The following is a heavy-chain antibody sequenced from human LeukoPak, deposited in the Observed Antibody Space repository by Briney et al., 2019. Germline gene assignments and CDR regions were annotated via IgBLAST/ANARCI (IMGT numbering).Heavy chain of an antibody. CDR2: ISSSNTYI. CDR3: ARGFSSQSPFDY. J-gene: IGHJ4*02. V-gene: IGHV3-21*06. CDR1: GFTFSSYT. Sequence: GGSLRLSCAASGFTFSSYTMNWVRQAPGKGLEWVSSISSSNTYIYYADSVRGRFTISRDNAENSLYLQMNSLRAEDTAVSYCARGFSSQSPFDYWGQGTLVTVSS. D-gene: IGHD2/OR15-2a*01.